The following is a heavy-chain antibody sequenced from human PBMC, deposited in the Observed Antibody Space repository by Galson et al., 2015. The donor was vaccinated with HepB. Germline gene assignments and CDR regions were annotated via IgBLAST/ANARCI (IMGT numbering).Heavy chain of an antibody. CDR1: GGTFSSYA. Sequence: SVKVSCKASGGTFSSYAISWVRQAPGQGLEWMGGIIPIFGRANYAQEFQGRVTITADESTSTAYMDLSSLRSEDTAVYYCARRNRYYYDSSGYPLQMPFDYWGQGTLVTVSS. D-gene: IGHD3-22*01. V-gene: IGHV1-69*13. CDR3: ARRNRYYYDSSGYPLQMPFDY. J-gene: IGHJ4*02. CDR2: IIPIFGRA.